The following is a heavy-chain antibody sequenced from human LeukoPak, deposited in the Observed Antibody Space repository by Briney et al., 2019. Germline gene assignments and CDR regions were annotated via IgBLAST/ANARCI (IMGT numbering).Heavy chain of an antibody. J-gene: IGHJ4*02. CDR3: ARELRPQADIDY. Sequence: ASVKVSCKASGYTFTSYYMHWVRQAPGQGLEWMGWISAYNGNTNYAQKLQGRVTMTTDTSTSTAYMELRSLRSDDTAVYYCARELRPQADIDYWGQGTLVTVSS. CDR1: GYTFTSYY. CDR2: ISAYNGNT. D-gene: IGHD3-16*01. V-gene: IGHV1-18*04.